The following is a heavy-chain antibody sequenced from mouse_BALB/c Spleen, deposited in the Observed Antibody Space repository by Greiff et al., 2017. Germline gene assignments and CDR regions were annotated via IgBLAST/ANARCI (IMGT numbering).Heavy chain of an antibody. Sequence: VMLVESGPGLVAPSQSLSITCTVSGFSLTSYGVHWVRQPPGKGLEWLGVIWAGGSTNYNSALMSRLSISKDNSKSQVFLKMNSLQTDDTAMYYCARDRGMITTGAMDYWGQGTSVTVSS. CDR1: GFSLTSYG. CDR2: IWAGGST. J-gene: IGHJ4*01. CDR3: ARDRGMITTGAMDY. D-gene: IGHD2-4*01. V-gene: IGHV2-9*02.